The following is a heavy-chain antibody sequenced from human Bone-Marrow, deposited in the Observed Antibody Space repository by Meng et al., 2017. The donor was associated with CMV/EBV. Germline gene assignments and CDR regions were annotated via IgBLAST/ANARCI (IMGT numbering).Heavy chain of an antibody. Sequence: GESLKISCAASGFTFSSYGMHWVRQAPGKGLEWVAFIRYDGSNKYYADSVKGRFTISRDNSKNTLYLQMNSLKTEDTAVYYCTRRSKLPHCSSTSCYMGTYYYYGMDVWGQGTTVTVSS. CDR1: GFTFSSYG. J-gene: IGHJ6*02. V-gene: IGHV3-30*02. CDR2: IRYDGSNK. D-gene: IGHD2-2*01. CDR3: TRRSKLPHCSSTSCYMGTYYYYGMDV.